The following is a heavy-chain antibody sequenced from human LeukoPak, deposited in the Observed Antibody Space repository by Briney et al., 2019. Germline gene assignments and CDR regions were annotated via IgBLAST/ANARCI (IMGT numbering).Heavy chain of an antibody. CDR3: ARDLGSYTSGWYMGFDY. J-gene: IGHJ4*02. D-gene: IGHD6-19*01. CDR1: GFTFSSYG. V-gene: IGHV3-7*01. Sequence: PGGSLRLSCAASGFTFSSYGMHWVRQAPGKGLEWVANIMEDGSKENYVDSVKGRFTISRDNAKNSLYLQVNSLRAEDTAIYYCARDLGSYTSGWYMGFDYWGQGTLVTVSS. CDR2: IMEDGSKE.